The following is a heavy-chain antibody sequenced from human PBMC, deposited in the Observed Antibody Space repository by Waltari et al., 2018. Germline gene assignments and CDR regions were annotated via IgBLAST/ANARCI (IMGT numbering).Heavy chain of an antibody. CDR1: GGSISSYY. J-gene: IGHJ3*02. D-gene: IGHD3-22*01. CDR3: ARVTYYYDSSGYRNAFDI. Sequence: QVQLQESGPGLVKPSETLSLTCTVSGGSISSYYWSWIRQPAGKGLEWIGRIYTSGSANYNPSLKSRVTMSVDTSKNQFSLKLSSVTAADTAVYYCARVTYYYDSSGYRNAFDIWGQGTMVTVSS. CDR2: IYTSGSA. V-gene: IGHV4-4*07.